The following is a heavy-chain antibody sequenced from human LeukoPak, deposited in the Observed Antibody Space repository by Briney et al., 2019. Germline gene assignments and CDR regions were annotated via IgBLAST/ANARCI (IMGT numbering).Heavy chain of an antibody. CDR3: ARDLITFGGVIGPFDY. V-gene: IGHV1-69*04. J-gene: IGHJ4*02. CDR1: GGTFSSYA. D-gene: IGHD3-16*02. Sequence: GASVKVSCKASGGTFSSYAISGVRQAPGQGLEWMGRIIPILGIANYAQKFQGRVTITADKSTSTAYMELSSLRSEDTAVYYCARDLITFGGVIGPFDYWGQGTLVTVSS. CDR2: IIPILGIA.